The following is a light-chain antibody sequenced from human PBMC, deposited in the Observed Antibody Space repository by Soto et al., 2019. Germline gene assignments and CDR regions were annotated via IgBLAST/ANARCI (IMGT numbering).Light chain of an antibody. CDR1: NSDVGGYNY. CDR2: EVN. V-gene: IGLV2-14*01. J-gene: IGLJ3*02. Sequence: QSVLTQPASVSGSPGQSITISCTGTNSDVGGYNYVSWYQLHPGKAPKLVIFEVNNRPSGVSHRFSGSKSGNTASLTISGLQTEDEADYYCSSYTSSATVFGGGTKLTVL. CDR3: SSYTSSATV.